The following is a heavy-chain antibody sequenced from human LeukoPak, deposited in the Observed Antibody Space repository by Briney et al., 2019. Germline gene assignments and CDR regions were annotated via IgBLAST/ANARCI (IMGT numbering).Heavy chain of an antibody. Sequence: PSETLSLTCTVSGGSISSITYYWGWLRQPPGKGLEWVGHMYYRGNTFYSPSLKSRVTISVDTSKNQFSLKLSSVTAADTAVYYCARRYYYGSGSSYYMDVWGKGTTVTIS. CDR1: GGSISSITYY. V-gene: IGHV4-39*07. CDR2: MYYRGNT. D-gene: IGHD3-10*01. CDR3: ARRYYYGSGSSYYMDV. J-gene: IGHJ6*03.